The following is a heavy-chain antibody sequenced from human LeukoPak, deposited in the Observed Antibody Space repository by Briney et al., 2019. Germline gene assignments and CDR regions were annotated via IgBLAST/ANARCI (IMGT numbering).Heavy chain of an antibody. V-gene: IGHV1-46*01. CDR2: ITPSGGST. J-gene: IGHJ4*02. CDR3: ARVQGYCSSTSCYPDTNFDY. Sequence: ASVKVSCKASGYTFTSYYMHWVRQAPGQGLEWMGIITPSGGSTSNTQKFQGRVTMTRDTSTSTVYMALSSLRSDDTAVYYCARVQGYCSSTSCYPDTNFDYWGQGTLVTVSS. D-gene: IGHD2-2*01. CDR1: GYTFTSYY.